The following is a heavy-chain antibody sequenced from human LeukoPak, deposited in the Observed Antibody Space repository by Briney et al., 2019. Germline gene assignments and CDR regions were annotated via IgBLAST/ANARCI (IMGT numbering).Heavy chain of an antibody. CDR1: GGSISSSSYY. CDR2: IYYSGST. D-gene: IGHD1-26*01. Sequence: SETLSLTCTVSGGSISSSSYYWGWIRQPPGKGLEWIGSIYYSGSTYYNPSLKSRVTISVDTSKNQFSLKLSSATAADTAVYYCARGLGGSPNYYYYMDVWGKGTTVTVSS. CDR3: ARGLGGSPNYYYYMDV. J-gene: IGHJ6*03. V-gene: IGHV4-39*07.